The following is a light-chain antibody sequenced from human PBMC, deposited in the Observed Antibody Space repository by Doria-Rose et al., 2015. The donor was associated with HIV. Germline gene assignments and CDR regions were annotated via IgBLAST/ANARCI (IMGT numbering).Light chain of an antibody. V-gene: IGKV3-20*01. J-gene: IGKJ1*01. CDR1: QSFSSTY. CDR2: DGS. CDR3: HQYGTSWT. Sequence: TQSPGTLSLSPGERATLSCSASQSFSSTYLAWYQQKPGQAPSLLIYDGSTRATDIPDRFSASGSGTDFTLTINRLEPEDFALYYCHQYGTSWTFGQGTKVEI.